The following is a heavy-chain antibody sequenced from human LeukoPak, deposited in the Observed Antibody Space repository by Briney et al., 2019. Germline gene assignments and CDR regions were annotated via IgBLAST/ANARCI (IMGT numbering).Heavy chain of an antibody. J-gene: IGHJ3*02. CDR3: ARDYYDILTGYYKGDAFDI. CDR2: INPNSGGT. Sequence: ASVKVSCKASGYTFTGYYMHWVRQAPGQGLEWMGWINPNSGGTNYAQKFQGRVTMTRDTSISTAFMELSRLRSDDTAVYYCARDYYDILTGYYKGDAFDIWGQGTMVTVSS. D-gene: IGHD3-9*01. V-gene: IGHV1-2*02. CDR1: GYTFTGYY.